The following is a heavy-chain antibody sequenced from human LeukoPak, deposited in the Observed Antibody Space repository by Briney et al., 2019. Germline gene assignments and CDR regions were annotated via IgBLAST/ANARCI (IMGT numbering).Heavy chain of an antibody. J-gene: IGHJ4*02. V-gene: IGHV3-21*04. CDR1: GFTVSNNY. CDR3: ARRIAAAATPDY. Sequence: PGGSLRLSCAASGFTVSNNYLHWVRQAPGKGLDWVSSISSSSSYIYYADSVKGRFTISRDNSRDTLYLQMNSLRAEDTAVYYCARRIAAAATPDYWGQGTLVTVSS. CDR2: ISSSSSYI. D-gene: IGHD6-13*01.